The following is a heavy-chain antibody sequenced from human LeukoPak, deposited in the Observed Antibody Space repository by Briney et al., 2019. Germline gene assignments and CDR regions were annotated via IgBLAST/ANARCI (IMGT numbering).Heavy chain of an antibody. CDR3: ARGRYCSGGSCSFDP. Sequence: PSETLSLTCAVYRGSLSGYYWSWIRQPPGKGLEWIGEINHSGSTNYNPSLKCRVTISVDTSKNQFSLKLSSVTAADTAVYYCARGRYCSGGSCSFDPWGQGTLVTVSS. J-gene: IGHJ5*02. V-gene: IGHV4-34*01. D-gene: IGHD2-15*01. CDR1: RGSLSGYY. CDR2: INHSGST.